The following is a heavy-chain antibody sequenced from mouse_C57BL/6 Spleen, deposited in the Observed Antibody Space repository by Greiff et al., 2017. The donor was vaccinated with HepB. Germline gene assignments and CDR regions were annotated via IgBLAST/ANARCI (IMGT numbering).Heavy chain of an antibody. J-gene: IGHJ3*01. CDR2: INPSNGGT. CDR3: ARNDGYHEGFAY. D-gene: IGHD2-3*01. Sequence: QVQLQQPGPELVKPGASVKLSCKASGYTFTSYWMHWVKQRPGQGLEWIGNINPSNGGTNYNEKFKSKATLTVDKSSSTAYMQLSSLTSEDSAVYYCARNDGYHEGFAYWGQGTLVTVSA. CDR1: GYTFTSYW. V-gene: IGHV1-53*01.